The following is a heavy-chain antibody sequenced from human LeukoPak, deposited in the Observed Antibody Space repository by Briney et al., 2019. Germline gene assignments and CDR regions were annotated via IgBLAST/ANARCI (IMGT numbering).Heavy chain of an antibody. CDR2: ISYDGSNK. V-gene: IGHV3-30*07. D-gene: IGHD2-15*01. J-gene: IGHJ4*02. Sequence: GGSLRLSCAASGFTFSDYALHWVRQAPGKGLEWVAVISYDGSNKYYADSVKGRFTISRDNSKNTLYLQMNSLRAEDTALYYCAKSILAADLENWGQGTLVTVSS. CDR3: AKSILAADLEN. CDR1: GFTFSDYA.